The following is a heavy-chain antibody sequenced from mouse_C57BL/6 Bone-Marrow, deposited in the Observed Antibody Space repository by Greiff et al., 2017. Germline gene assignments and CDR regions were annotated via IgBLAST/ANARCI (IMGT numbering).Heavy chain of an antibody. CDR2: IYPGSGST. V-gene: IGHV1-55*01. D-gene: IGHD1-1*01. CDR1: GYTFPSYW. J-gene: IGHJ4*01. CDR3: ARGRGSPMDY. Sequence: QVQLQQPGAELVKPGASVKMSCKASGYTFPSYWITWVKPRPGHGLEWIGDIYPGSGSTNYNEKFKSKATLTVDTSSSTAYMQLSSLTSEDSAFYYCARGRGSPMDYWGQGTSVTGSS.